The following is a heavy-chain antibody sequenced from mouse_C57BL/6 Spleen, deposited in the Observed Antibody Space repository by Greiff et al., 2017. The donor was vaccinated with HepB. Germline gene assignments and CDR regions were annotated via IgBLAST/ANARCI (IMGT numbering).Heavy chain of an antibody. CDR3: ARFSYGSPFDY. Sequence: VQLQQSGPELVKPGASVKISCKASGYAFSSSWMNWVKQRPGKGLEWIGRIYPGDGDTNYNGKFKGKATLTADKSSSTAYMQLSSLTSEDSAVYFCARFSYGSPFDYWGQGTTLTVSS. D-gene: IGHD1-1*01. CDR2: IYPGDGDT. J-gene: IGHJ2*01. V-gene: IGHV1-82*01. CDR1: GYAFSSSW.